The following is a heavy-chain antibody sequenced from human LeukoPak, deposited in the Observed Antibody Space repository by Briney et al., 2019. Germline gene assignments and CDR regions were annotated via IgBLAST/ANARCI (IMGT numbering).Heavy chain of an antibody. J-gene: IGHJ4*02. CDR3: TRRDCSVGTCYYDY. CDR2: IYSGGNT. Sequence: QPRGSLRLSCAASGITFSSYAMSWVRQAPGKGLEWVSVIYSGGNTNYSDYVKGGFSISRDNSENTVYLQMNSLRTEDTAVYYCTRRDCSVGTCYYDYWGQGTLVTVSS. CDR1: GITFSSYA. V-gene: IGHV3-66*04. D-gene: IGHD2-15*01.